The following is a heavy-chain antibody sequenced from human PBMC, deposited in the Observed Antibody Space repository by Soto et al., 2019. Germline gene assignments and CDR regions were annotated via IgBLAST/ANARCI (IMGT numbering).Heavy chain of an antibody. CDR2: MNPNSGNT. D-gene: IGHD2-2*01. CDR3: ARGARPRYCSSTSCYPFDPWFDP. V-gene: IGHV1-8*01. Sequence: GASVKVSCKASGYTFTSYDINWVRQATGQGREWMGWMNPNSGNTGYAQKFHGRVTITRNTSISTAYMELSSLRSEDTAVYYCARGARPRYCSSTSCYPFDPWFDPWGQGTLVTVSS. J-gene: IGHJ5*02. CDR1: GYTFTSYD.